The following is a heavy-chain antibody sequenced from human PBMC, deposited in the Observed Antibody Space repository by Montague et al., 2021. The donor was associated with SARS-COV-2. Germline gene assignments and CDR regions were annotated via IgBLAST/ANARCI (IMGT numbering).Heavy chain of an antibody. CDR3: ARHRHYIPGGSFFDS. D-gene: IGHD3-10*02. J-gene: IGHJ4*02. Sequence: SETLSLTCSVSGDSITYICWCWVRHPPGPGLELIGHIYSSWSTKYNPSLDSRVTISAYTSTNHFSLTLRSVTAADTAVYFCARHRHYIPGGSFFDSWGQGTLVTVSS. CDR1: GDSITYIC. V-gene: IGHV4-59*08. CDR2: IYSSWST.